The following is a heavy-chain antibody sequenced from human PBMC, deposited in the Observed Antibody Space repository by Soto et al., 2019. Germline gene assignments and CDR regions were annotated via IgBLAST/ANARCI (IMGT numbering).Heavy chain of an antibody. CDR1: GASISRSDW. D-gene: IGHD2-8*01. CDR3: ARSPFGVHDY. V-gene: IGHV4-4*02. CDR2: MYHTGTP. J-gene: IGHJ4*01. Sequence: SETLSLTCAVSGASISRSDWWSWVRQPPGKGLEWIGEMYHTGTPNYSPSLKSRVTISIESSKNQFSLELSSVTAADTAVYFCARSPFGVHDYWGHGILVTVSS.